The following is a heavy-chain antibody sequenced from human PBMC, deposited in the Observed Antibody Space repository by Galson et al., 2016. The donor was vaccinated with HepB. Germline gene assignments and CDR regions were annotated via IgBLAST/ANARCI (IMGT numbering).Heavy chain of an antibody. CDR3: ARFDFGGNFLDY. D-gene: IGHD4-23*01. CDR2: IYWDGDK. CDR1: GFSLSTSGVG. J-gene: IGHJ4*02. V-gene: IGHV2-5*02. Sequence: PALVKPTQTLTLTCTFSGFSLSTSGVGVGWIRQPPGKALEWLALIYWDGDKHYSPSLRSRLTITKDTSKNQVLLTMTNMDPVDTATYYCARFDFGGNFLDYWGQGTLVIVSS.